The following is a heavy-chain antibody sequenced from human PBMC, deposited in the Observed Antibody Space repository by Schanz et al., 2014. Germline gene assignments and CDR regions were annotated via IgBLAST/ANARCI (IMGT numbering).Heavy chain of an antibody. D-gene: IGHD3-9*01. Sequence: EMQLLESGGGLAQPGGSLRLSCAASGFTLSNYAMSWVRQAPGKGLEWVSALSEGGGGTHYADSVRGRFTISSDSSKNTLYLQMSSLRADDTAVYYCAKAADWPVTRFDPWGQGTLVNGSS. CDR2: LSEGGGGT. V-gene: IGHV3-23*01. CDR1: GFTLSNYA. J-gene: IGHJ5*02. CDR3: AKAADWPVTRFDP.